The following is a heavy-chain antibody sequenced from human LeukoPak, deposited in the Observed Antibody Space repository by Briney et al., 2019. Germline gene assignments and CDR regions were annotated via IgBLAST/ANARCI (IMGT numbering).Heavy chain of an antibody. J-gene: IGHJ5*02. CDR2: IIPILGIA. V-gene: IGHV1-69*04. D-gene: IGHD6-6*01. Sequence: ASVKVSCKASGGTFSSYTISWVRQAPGQGLEWMGRIIPILGIANYAQKFQGRVTITADKSTSTAYMELSSLRSEDTAVYYCARDFGGRIAAPLGRHWFGPWGQGTLVTVSS. CDR3: ARDFGGRIAAPLGRHWFGP. CDR1: GGTFSSYT.